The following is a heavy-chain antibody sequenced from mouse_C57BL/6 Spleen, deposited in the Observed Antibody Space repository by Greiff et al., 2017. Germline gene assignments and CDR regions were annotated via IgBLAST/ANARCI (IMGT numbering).Heavy chain of an antibody. V-gene: IGHV1-69*01. J-gene: IGHJ2*01. CDR1: GYTFTSYW. CDR3: ARTRGDFDY. CDR2: IDPSDSYT. Sequence: QVQLQQPGAELVMPGASVKLSCKASGYTFTSYWMHWVKQRPGQGLEWIGDIDPSDSYTNYNQKFKGKSTLTVDKSSSTAYMQLSSLTSEDSAVYYCARTRGDFDYWGQGTTLTVSS.